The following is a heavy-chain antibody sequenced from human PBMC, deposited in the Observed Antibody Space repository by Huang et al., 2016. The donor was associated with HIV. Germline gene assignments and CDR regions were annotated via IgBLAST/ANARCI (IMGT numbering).Heavy chain of an antibody. CDR3: ARQDRGALREEVLSA. V-gene: IGHV4-39*01. J-gene: IGHJ4*02. CDR2: VYYRGTT. D-gene: IGHD3-10*01. Sequence: QLQLEESGPGLLKTSETLSLTCTVSGGSISSSTNYWAWVRQSPGKGLGWIGRVYYRGTTDYGPSLKWRVTIAVDTATNQFSLRLKAVTAADVGVYYCARQDRGALREEVLSAWGQGTLVTVSS. CDR1: GGSISSSTNY.